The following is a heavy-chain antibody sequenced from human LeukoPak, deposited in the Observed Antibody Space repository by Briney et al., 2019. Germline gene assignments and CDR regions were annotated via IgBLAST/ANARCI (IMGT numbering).Heavy chain of an antibody. V-gene: IGHV3-48*02. D-gene: IGHD3-10*01. J-gene: IGHJ4*02. CDR1: GFTFSSYS. CDR3: ARYGSGTSYITNYFDY. CDR2: ISSDSRTI. Sequence: GGSLRLSCAASGFTFSSYSMNWVRQAPGKGLEWVSYISSDSRTIYYADSVRGRFTISRDNAKNSLYLQMKSLRDEDTAVYYCARYGSGTSYITNYFDYWGQGTLVTVSS.